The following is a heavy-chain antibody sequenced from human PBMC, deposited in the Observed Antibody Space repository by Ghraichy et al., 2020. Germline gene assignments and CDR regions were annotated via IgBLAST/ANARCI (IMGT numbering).Heavy chain of an antibody. Sequence: GGSLRLSCVASGFKFSSYWMTWVRQAPGKGLEWVANVKPDGSEKNYVGSVKGRFTISRDNAKKSLYLQMNSLRAEDTAVYYCAKCRGSTWNDALDIWGQGTMVTVSS. V-gene: IGHV3-7*01. J-gene: IGHJ3*02. D-gene: IGHD6-13*01. CDR2: VKPDGSEK. CDR3: AKCRGSTWNDALDI. CDR1: GFKFSSYW.